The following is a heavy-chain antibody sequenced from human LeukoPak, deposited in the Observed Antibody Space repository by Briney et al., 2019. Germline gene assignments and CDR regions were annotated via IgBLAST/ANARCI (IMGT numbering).Heavy chain of an antibody. CDR1: GYTFTGYY. CDR2: INPNSGGT. D-gene: IGHD3-22*01. V-gene: IGHV1-2*02. CDR3: VIDYYDSSGRIWGHAFDI. Sequence: ASVKVSCKASGYTFTGYYMHWVRQAPGQGLEWMGWINPNSGGTNYAQKFQGRVTMTRDTSISTAYMELSRLRSDDTAVYYCVIDYYDSSGRIWGHAFDIWGQGTMVTVSS. J-gene: IGHJ3*02.